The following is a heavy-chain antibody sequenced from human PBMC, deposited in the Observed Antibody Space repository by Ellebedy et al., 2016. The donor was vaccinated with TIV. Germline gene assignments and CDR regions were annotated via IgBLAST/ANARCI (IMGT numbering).Heavy chain of an antibody. V-gene: IGHV3-21*04. CDR3: ATLGLVGALGDWFDP. CDR2: ISSSSSYK. CDR1: GFTFNSYA. J-gene: IGHJ5*02. D-gene: IGHD1-26*01. Sequence: GESLKISCAASGFTFNSYAMHWVRHAPGKGLEWVSAISSSSSYKYYANSVKGRFTISRDNAENSLYLQMNSLRTEDTAIYYCATLGLVGALGDWFDPWGQGTLVTVSS.